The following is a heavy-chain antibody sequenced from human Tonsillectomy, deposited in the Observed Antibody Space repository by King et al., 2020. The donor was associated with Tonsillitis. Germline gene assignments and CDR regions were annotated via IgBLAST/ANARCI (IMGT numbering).Heavy chain of an antibody. J-gene: IGHJ4*02. V-gene: IGHV1-2*02. CDR2: INPNSGGT. D-gene: IGHD3-3*01. Sequence: QLVQSGAEVKKPGASVKVSCKTSGYTFTDYFIHWVRQAPGQGLEWMGWINPNSGGTNYAPTFQGSVTMTSDTSTTTAYVELRGLTSDDTAVYYCARGVVALRGAFDFWGQGTLVTVSS. CDR1: GYTFTDYF. CDR3: ARGVVALRGAFDF.